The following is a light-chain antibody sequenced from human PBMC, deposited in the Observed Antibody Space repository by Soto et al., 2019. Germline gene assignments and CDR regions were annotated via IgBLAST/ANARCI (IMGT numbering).Light chain of an antibody. CDR1: QSVSSN. V-gene: IGKV3-15*01. Sequence: EIVMTQSPATLSVSPGERATLSCRASQSVSSNLAWYQQKPGQAPMLLIYGASTRATGIPARFSGSGSGTEFNLTISSLQYEDFAVYYCQQYNNWPRTFGQGTKVEIK. J-gene: IGKJ1*01. CDR2: GAS. CDR3: QQYNNWPRT.